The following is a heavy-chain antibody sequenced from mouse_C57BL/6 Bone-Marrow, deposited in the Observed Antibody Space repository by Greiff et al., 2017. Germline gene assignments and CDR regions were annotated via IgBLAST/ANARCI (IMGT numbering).Heavy chain of an antibody. CDR1: GYSITSGYY. D-gene: IGHD2-3*01. CDR2: ISYDGSN. V-gene: IGHV3-6*01. J-gene: IGHJ2*01. Sequence: VQLQQSGPGLVKPSQSLSLTCSVTGYSITSGYYWNWIRQFPGNKLEWMGYISYDGSNNYNPSLKNRISITRDTSKNQFFLKLNSVTTEDTATYYCARRGDGYYFYFDYWGQGTTLTVSS. CDR3: ARRGDGYYFYFDY.